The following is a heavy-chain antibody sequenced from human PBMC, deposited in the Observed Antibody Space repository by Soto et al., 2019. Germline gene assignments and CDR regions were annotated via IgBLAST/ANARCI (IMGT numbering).Heavy chain of an antibody. J-gene: IGHJ6*02. CDR2: ISPIFRTA. V-gene: IGHV1-69*12. D-gene: IGHD2-2*01. CDR3: ARRYCISTSCLYYGMDV. Sequence: QVQLVQSGAEVKKPGSSVKVSCKASGGTFSTYTVSWVRQAPGQGLEWMGGISPIFRTANYAQKFQGRVTVTADESTSTAYMELRSPRSEDTAVYYCARRYCISTSCLYYGMDVWRQGTTVTVYS. CDR1: GGTFSTYT.